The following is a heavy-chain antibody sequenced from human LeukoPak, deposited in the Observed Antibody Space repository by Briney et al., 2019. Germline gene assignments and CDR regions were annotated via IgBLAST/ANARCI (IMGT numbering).Heavy chain of an antibody. V-gene: IGHV4-59*08. J-gene: IGHJ4*02. Sequence: SGTLSLTCTVSGGSISGYYWSWIRQPPGEGLEWIGYIYYSGGTNYNPSLQSRVTISVDTSKNQFSLNLSSVTAADTAVYYCARYGSGTYPRFDYWGRGTLVTVSS. CDR3: ARYGSGTYPRFDY. CDR2: IYYSGGT. CDR1: GGSISGYY. D-gene: IGHD3-10*01.